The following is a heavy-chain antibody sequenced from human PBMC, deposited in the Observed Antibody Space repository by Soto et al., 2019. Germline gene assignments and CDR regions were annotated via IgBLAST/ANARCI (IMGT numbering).Heavy chain of an antibody. J-gene: IGHJ6*02. V-gene: IGHV1-18*01. D-gene: IGHD3-22*01. CDR3: AVGDITMIVVATHRYYYYGMDV. CDR2: ISAYNGKT. Sequence: ASVKVSCKASGYTFTSYGISWVRQAPEQGLEWMGWISAYNGKTNYAQKLQGRVTMTTDTSTSTAYMELRSLRSDDTAVYYCAVGDITMIVVATHRYYYYGMDVWGQGTTVTVSS. CDR1: GYTFTSYG.